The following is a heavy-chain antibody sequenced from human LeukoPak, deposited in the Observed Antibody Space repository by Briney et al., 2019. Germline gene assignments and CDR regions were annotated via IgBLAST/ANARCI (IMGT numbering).Heavy chain of an antibody. CDR1: GFTVSSNY. Sequence: GGSLRLSCAASGFTVSSNYMSWVRQAPGKGLEWVSVIYSGGSTYSADSVKGRFTISRHTSTNTLYLQMNSLRAEDTAVYYCARTPGYSSGPDPFFDYWGQGTLVTVSS. CDR3: ARTPGYSSGPDPFFDY. V-gene: IGHV3-53*04. J-gene: IGHJ4*02. D-gene: IGHD6-25*01. CDR2: IYSGGST.